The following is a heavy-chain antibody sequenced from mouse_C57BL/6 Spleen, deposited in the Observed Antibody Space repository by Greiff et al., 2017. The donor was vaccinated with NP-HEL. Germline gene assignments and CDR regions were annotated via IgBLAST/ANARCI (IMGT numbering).Heavy chain of an antibody. CDR1: GFTFSDYG. J-gene: IGHJ1*03. Sequence: EVQLVESGGGLVKPGGSLKLSCAASGFTFSDYGMHWVRQAPEKGLEWVAYISSGSSTIYYADTVKSRFTLARDNAKNTLLLQMTSLRSEDTAMYYCARGVPGYFDVWGTGTTVTVSS. V-gene: IGHV5-17*01. CDR3: ARGVPGYFDV. CDR2: ISSGSSTI.